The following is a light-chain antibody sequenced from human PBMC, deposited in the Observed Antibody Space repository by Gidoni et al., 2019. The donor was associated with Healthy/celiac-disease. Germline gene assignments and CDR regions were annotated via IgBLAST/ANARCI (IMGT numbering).Light chain of an antibody. V-gene: IGKV4-1*01. J-gene: IGKJ1*01. CDR1: QSVLYSSNNKNY. CDR3: QQYYSTPVA. CDR2: WAS. Sequence: DIVITQSPDSLAVSLGERATINCKSSQSVLYSSNNKNYLAWYQQKPGQPPKLLIYWASTRESGVPDRFSGSGSGKDFTLTISSLQDEDVAVYYCQQYYSTPVAFGQGTKVEIK.